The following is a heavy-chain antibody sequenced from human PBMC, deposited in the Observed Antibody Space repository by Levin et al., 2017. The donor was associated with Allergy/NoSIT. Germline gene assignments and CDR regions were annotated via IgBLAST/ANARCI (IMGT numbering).Heavy chain of an antibody. Sequence: PSETLSLTCTVSGDSIISGHYYWSWIRQPPGTGLEWIGHSYYSGTAYYNPSLKSRLTISVDTSKNQFSLNLSPVTAADSAVYYCARVRNAGGRGWFDSWGQGTLVTVSS. CDR2: SYYSGTA. J-gene: IGHJ5*01. CDR3: ARVRNAGGRGWFDS. V-gene: IGHV4-31*03. D-gene: IGHD2-8*02. CDR1: GDSIISGHYY.